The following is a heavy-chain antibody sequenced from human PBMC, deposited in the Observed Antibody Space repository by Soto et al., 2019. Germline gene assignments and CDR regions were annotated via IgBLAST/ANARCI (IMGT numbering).Heavy chain of an antibody. V-gene: IGHV4-61*08. CDR3: ARSPNYYYYGFDV. CDR1: GGSVSSGDYF. D-gene: IGHD3-10*01. Sequence: SETLSLTCTVSGGSVSSGDYFWSWLRQSPGKRLEWIAYIYYSGSTNYNPSLKSRATISVDTSKSQVSLTLTSMTAADATLYYCARSPNYYYYGFDVWGQGTAVTVSS. CDR2: IYYSGST. J-gene: IGHJ6*02.